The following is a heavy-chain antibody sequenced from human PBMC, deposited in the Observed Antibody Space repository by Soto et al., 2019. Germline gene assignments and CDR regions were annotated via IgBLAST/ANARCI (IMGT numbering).Heavy chain of an antibody. CDR1: GFPLSSYS. CDR3: AKDRKQWHCPDY. CDR2: ISGSGGST. J-gene: IGHJ4*02. V-gene: IGHV3-23*01. D-gene: IGHD6-19*01. Sequence: VSLRLSCAACGFPLSSYSMSWVRPAPGKGLEWVSAISGSGGSTYYADSVKGRFTISRDNSKNTLYLQMNSLRAEDTAVYYCAKDRKQWHCPDYWGQGTLVNVSS.